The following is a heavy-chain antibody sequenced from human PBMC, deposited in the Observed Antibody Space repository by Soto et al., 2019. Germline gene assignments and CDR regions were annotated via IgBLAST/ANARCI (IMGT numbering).Heavy chain of an antibody. CDR1: GFTFSSGA. CDR3: AKSSIYGGPDY. Sequence: GGSLRLSCAASGFTFSSGAMSWVRQAPGKGLEWVSAISGNGGNTYYADSVKGRFTISRDNSKNTLYLQMNSLRAEDTAVYYCAKSSIYGGPDYWGQGTLVTVSS. V-gene: IGHV3-23*01. D-gene: IGHD4-17*01. J-gene: IGHJ4*02. CDR2: ISGNGGNT.